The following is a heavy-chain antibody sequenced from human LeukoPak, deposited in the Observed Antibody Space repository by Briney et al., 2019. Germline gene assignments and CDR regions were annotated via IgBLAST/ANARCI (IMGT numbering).Heavy chain of an antibody. CDR1: GFTFSSYA. D-gene: IGHD4-17*01. CDR3: ARSTTVTTHTFADY. Sequence: GGSLRLSCAASGFTFSSYAMHWVRQAPGKGLEWVAVISYDGSNKYYADSVKGRFTISRDNSKNTLYLQMNSLRAEDTAVYYCARSTTVTTHTFADYRGQGTLVTVSS. J-gene: IGHJ4*02. V-gene: IGHV3-30-3*01. CDR2: ISYDGSNK.